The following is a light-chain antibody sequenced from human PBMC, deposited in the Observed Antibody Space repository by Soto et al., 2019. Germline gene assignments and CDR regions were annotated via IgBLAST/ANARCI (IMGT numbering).Light chain of an antibody. V-gene: IGLV2-14*01. Sequence: QSVLTQPASVSGSPGQSITISCTGTSSDVGGYSFVSWYQQHPGKAPKLMIYDVSNRPSGVSNRFSGSKSGNTASLTVSGLQAEDEADYYRSSYTSSSTLVVFGGGTKLTVL. CDR2: DVS. CDR3: SSYTSSSTLVV. CDR1: SSDVGGYSF. J-gene: IGLJ2*01.